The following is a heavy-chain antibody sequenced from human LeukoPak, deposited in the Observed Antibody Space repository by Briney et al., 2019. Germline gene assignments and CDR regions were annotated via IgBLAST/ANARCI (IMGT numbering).Heavy chain of an antibody. Sequence: SETLSLTCAVSGGSISSGGYSWSWIRQPPGKGLEWIGYIYYSGSTYYNPSLKSRVTISVDTSKNQFSLKLSSVTAADTAVYYCARGSSYYDFWSGYYRPRHQIDYWGQGTLVTVSS. CDR2: IYYSGST. D-gene: IGHD3-3*01. J-gene: IGHJ4*02. CDR1: GGSISSGGYS. CDR3: ARGSSYYDFWSGYYRPRHQIDY. V-gene: IGHV4-30-4*07.